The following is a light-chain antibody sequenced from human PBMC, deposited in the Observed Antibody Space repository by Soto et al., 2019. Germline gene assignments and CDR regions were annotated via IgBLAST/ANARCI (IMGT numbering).Light chain of an antibody. J-gene: IGLJ2*01. CDR2: DVN. Sequence: QSVLTQPPSASGSPGQSVTISCTGTSSDVGGYNYVSWYQQHPGKAPRLMIYDVNNRPSGVSNRFSGSKSGNTASLTVSGLQADDEAVYYCSSYAGNNLLVFGGGTKLTVL. V-gene: IGLV2-8*01. CDR1: SSDVGGYNY. CDR3: SSYAGNNLLV.